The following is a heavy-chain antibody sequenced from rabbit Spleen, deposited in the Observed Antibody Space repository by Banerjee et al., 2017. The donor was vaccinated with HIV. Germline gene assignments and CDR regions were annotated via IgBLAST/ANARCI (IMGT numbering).Heavy chain of an antibody. CDR3: ARDLVAAIGWNFNL. J-gene: IGHJ4*01. V-gene: IGHV1S40*01. Sequence: QQLVESGGGLVKPGASLTLSCKASGFSFNSDYDMCWVRQAPGKGLEWIACINAVTGKAVYASWAKGRFTFSKTSSTTVTLQMTSLTVADTATYFCARDLVAAIGWNFNLWGPGTLVTVS. D-gene: IGHD5-1*01. CDR1: GFSFNSDYD. CDR2: INAVTGKA.